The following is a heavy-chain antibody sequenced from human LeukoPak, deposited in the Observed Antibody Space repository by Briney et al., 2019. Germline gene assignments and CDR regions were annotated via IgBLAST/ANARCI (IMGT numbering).Heavy chain of an antibody. CDR3: ATRYCSSTSCYGFDY. CDR1: GYTFTSYD. D-gene: IGHD2-2*01. CDR2: MNPNSGNT. V-gene: IGHV1-8*01. Sequence: EASVKVSCMASGYTFTSYDINWVRQATGQGLEWMGWMNPNSGNTGYAQKFQGRVTMTRNTSISTAYMELSSLRSEDTAVYYCATRYCSSTSCYGFDYWGQGTLVTVSS. J-gene: IGHJ4*02.